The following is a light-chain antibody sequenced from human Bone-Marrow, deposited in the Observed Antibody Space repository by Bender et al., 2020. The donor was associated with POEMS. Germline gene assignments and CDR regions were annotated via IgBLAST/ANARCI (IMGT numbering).Light chain of an antibody. CDR2: KDT. J-gene: IGLJ3*02. CDR3: QSADTSGNWV. Sequence: SYELTQPPSVSVSPGQTARIPCSGDALPKQHAYWYQQKPGQAPVLVMYKDTERPSGIPERFSGSSSGTTVTLTISGVQAEDEADYYCQSADTSGNWVFGGGTKLTVL. CDR1: ALPKQH. V-gene: IGLV3-25*03.